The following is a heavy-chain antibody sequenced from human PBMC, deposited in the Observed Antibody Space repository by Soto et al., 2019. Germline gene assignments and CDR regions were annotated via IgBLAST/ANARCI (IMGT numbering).Heavy chain of an antibody. V-gene: IGHV3-23*01. D-gene: IGHD5-12*01. Sequence: GGSLRLSCAASGFTFSSYAISWGRQAPGKGLEWVSAISGSGGSTYYADSVKGRFTISRDNSKNTLYLQMNSLRAEDTAVYYCAKVIDGGYVGYYYGMDVWGQGTTVTVSS. CDR2: ISGSGGST. CDR3: AKVIDGGYVGYYYGMDV. CDR1: GFTFSSYA. J-gene: IGHJ6*02.